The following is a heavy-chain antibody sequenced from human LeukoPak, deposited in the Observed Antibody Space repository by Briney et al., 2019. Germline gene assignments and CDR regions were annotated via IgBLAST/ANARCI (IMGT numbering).Heavy chain of an antibody. CDR1: GFSFSSFW. Sequence: PGGSLRLSCAASGFSFSSFWMSWVRQTPGKRPEWVANMNIDGSEKYYADSVKGRFSISRDNARNSVYLQMNSLRVEDTAVYYCARDPVEWELLLDYWGQGTLVTVSS. D-gene: IGHD1-26*01. CDR2: MNIDGSEK. CDR3: ARDPVEWELLLDY. J-gene: IGHJ4*02. V-gene: IGHV3-7*01.